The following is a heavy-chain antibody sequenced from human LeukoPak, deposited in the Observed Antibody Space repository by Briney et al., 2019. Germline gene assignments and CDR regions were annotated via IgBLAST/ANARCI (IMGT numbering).Heavy chain of an antibody. CDR1: GYTFTGYY. J-gene: IGHJ4*02. D-gene: IGHD2-15*01. Sequence: ASVKVSCKASGYTFTGYYMHWVRQAPGQGLEWMGWINPNSGGTNYAQKFQGRVTMTRDMSISTAYMELSRLRSDDTAVYYCARDLELGYCSGVSNYWGQGTLVTVSS. CDR2: INPNSGGT. CDR3: ARDLELGYCSGVSNY. V-gene: IGHV1-2*02.